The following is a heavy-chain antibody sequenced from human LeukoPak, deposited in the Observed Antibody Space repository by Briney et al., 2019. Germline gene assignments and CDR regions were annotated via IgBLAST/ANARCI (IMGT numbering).Heavy chain of an antibody. CDR2: IYPGDSDT. Sequence: GESLKISCKGSGYSFTSYWIGWARQMPGKGLEWMGIIYPGDSDTRYSPSFQGQVTISADKSISTAYLQWSSLKASDTAMYYCARRGYYDSSGYYFGNYWGQGTLVTVSS. CDR3: ARRGYYDSSGYYFGNY. CDR1: GYSFTSYW. J-gene: IGHJ4*02. V-gene: IGHV5-51*01. D-gene: IGHD3-22*01.